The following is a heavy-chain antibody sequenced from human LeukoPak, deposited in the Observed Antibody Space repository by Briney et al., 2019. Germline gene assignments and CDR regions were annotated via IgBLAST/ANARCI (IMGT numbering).Heavy chain of an antibody. CDR1: GFTFTNAW. CDR3: TTGATYSPGAFDI. CDR2: IKSKTSGGTT. V-gene: IGHV3-15*01. Sequence: GSLRLSCAASGFTFTNAWMSWVRQAPGKGLEWVGRIKSKTSGGTTDYAAPVKGRFTISRDDSQNTLFLQMNSLKTEDTAVYYCTTGATYSPGAFDIWGKGTMVTVSS. D-gene: IGHD3-16*01. J-gene: IGHJ3*02.